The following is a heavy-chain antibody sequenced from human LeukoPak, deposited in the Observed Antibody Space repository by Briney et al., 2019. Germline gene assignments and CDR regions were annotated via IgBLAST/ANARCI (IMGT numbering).Heavy chain of an antibody. CDR3: AASSGYRSPWGAFDI. V-gene: IGHV1-2*02. CDR2: MSANSGGT. D-gene: IGHD5-12*01. CDR1: GDTFTTYY. J-gene: IGHJ3*02. Sequence: GASVKLSCKASGDTFTTYYMHWVRQAPAQGLEWMGWMSANSGGTNYAQNFRGRVTMTRDKSSSIAYMEMSRLTSADTAVYYCAASSGYRSPWGAFDIWGQGTRVTVSS.